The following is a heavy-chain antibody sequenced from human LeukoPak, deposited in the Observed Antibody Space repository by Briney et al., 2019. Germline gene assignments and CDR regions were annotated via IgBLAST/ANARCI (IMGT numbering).Heavy chain of an antibody. D-gene: IGHD1-26*01. Sequence: SVKVSCKASGGTFSSYAIYWVRQAPGQGLEWMGGIIPIFGTANYAQKFQGRVTMTRDTSTSTVYMDLSSLRSEDTAVYYCASSSGGSYEDWFDPWGQGTLVTVSS. CDR2: IIPIFGTA. J-gene: IGHJ5*02. V-gene: IGHV1-69*05. CDR3: ASSSGGSYEDWFDP. CDR1: GGTFSSYA.